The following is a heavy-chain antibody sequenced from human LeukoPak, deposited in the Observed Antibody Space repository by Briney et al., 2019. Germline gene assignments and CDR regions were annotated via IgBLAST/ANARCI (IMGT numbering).Heavy chain of an antibody. V-gene: IGHV1-46*01. J-gene: IGHJ3*01. CDR2: IDPSGGTT. Sequence: ASVQVSCQASGYTFPPYYLHWLRQVAGRGLEGMGLIDPSGGTTDYAQRFRGRVTLTGDTSTTTVYMALSSLTSQDTAVYYCAGGGEYFFDSHYFFWGQGTMVTVSS. CDR3: AGGGEYFFDSHYFF. D-gene: IGHD3-22*01. CDR1: GYTFPPYY.